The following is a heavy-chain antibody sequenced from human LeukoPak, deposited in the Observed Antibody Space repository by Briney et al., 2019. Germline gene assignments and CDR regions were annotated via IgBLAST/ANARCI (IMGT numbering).Heavy chain of an antibody. V-gene: IGHV3-23*01. CDR3: ARRSDI. Sequence: GGSLRLSCAASGFTFSSYWMSWVRQAPGKGLEWVSAITGGGDTTYYADSVKGRFTISRDNSKNTLYLQMNSLRAEDTAVYYCARRSDIWGQGTMVTVSS. J-gene: IGHJ3*02. CDR2: ITGGGDTT. CDR1: GFTFSSYW.